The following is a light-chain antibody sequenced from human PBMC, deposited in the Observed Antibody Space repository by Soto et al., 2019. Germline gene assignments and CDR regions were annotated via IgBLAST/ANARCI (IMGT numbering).Light chain of an antibody. V-gene: IGKV1-5*01. CDR3: QQYNSYSWT. CDR1: QSISSW. Sequence: TRCPSTLSASVGDRVTITCRASQSISSWLAWYQQKPGKAPKLLIYDASSLESGVPSRFSSSGSGTEFTLTISSLQPDDFATYYCQQYNSYSWTFGQGTKVDIK. J-gene: IGKJ1*01. CDR2: DAS.